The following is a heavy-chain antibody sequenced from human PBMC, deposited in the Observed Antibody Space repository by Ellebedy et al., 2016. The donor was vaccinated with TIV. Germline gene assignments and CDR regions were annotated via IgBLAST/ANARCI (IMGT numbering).Heavy chain of an antibody. Sequence: TLSLTXTVSGDSISSGTYYWTWIRQPPGKALEWLAVIDWNDNKFYSPSLKTRLTVSKDTSKDQVVLTMTNVDPVDTATYFCARYLRSSNKYYMDIWGKGTTVTVSS. CDR2: IDWNDNK. CDR1: GDSISSGTYY. J-gene: IGHJ6*03. V-gene: IGHV2-70*01. CDR3: ARYLRSSNKYYMDI. D-gene: IGHD3-10*02.